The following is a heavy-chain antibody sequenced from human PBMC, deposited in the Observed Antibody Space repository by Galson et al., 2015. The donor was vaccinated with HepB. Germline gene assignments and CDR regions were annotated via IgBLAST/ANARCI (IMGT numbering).Heavy chain of an antibody. J-gene: IGHJ3*02. CDR3: ARRIGQQLVWAGAFDI. CDR1: GGTFSSYA. V-gene: IGHV1-69*04. D-gene: IGHD6-13*01. Sequence: SVKVSCKASGGTFSSYAISWVRQAPGQGLERMGRIIPILGIANYAQKFQGRVTITADKSTSTAYMELSSLRSEDTAVYYCARRIGQQLVWAGAFDIWGQGTMVTVSS. CDR2: IIPILGIA.